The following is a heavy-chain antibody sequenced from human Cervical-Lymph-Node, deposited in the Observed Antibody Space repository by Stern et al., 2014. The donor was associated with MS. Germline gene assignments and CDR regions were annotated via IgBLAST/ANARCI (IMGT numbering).Heavy chain of an antibody. CDR1: GGSISSGGYY. CDR2: LYYSGSI. Sequence: VQLVESGPGLVQPSQTLSLTCTVSGGSISSGGYYWSWIRQHPGKGLEWIGYLYYSGSIYYNPSLKSRVTISVDTSKNQFSLKLSSDCARGRDGYKSHFDYWGQGTLVTVSS. D-gene: IGHD5-24*01. CDR3: SHFDY. V-gene: IGHV4-31*03. J-gene: IGHJ4*02.